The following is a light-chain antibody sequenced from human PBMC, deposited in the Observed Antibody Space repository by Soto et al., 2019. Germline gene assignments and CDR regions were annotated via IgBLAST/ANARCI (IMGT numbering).Light chain of an antibody. V-gene: IGLV1-44*01. CDR1: SSNIGSNT. Sequence: QSVLTQPPSASGXXXXXVXXSCSGSSSNIGSNTVNWYQQLPGTAPKLLIYSNNQRPSGVPDRFSGSKSGTSASLAISGLQSEDEADYYCAAWDDSLNGRGVFGGGTKLTVL. CDR2: SNN. J-gene: IGLJ2*01. CDR3: AAWDDSLNGRGV.